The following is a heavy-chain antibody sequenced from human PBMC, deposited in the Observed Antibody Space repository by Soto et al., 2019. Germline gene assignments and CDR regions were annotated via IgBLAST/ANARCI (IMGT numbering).Heavy chain of an antibody. CDR2: IWYDGSTK. CDR1: GFTFTSYG. CDR3: ARDPPPPDY. V-gene: IGHV3-33*01. J-gene: IGHJ4*02. Sequence: PGGSLRLSCAASGFTFTSYGFHWVRQAPGKGLEWVTVIWYDGSTKYYADSVTGRFTISRDNSENTVYLQMNSLRGEDTAVYYCARDPPPPDYWGQGTLVTVSS.